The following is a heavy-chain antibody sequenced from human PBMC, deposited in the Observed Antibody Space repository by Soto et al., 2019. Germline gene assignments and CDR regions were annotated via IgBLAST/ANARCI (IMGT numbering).Heavy chain of an antibody. CDR2: ISYDGSNK. J-gene: IGHJ4*02. Sequence: GGSLRLSCAASGFTFSSYAMHWVRQAPGKGLEWVAVISYDGSNKYYADSVKGRFTISRDNSKNTLYLQMNSLRAEDTAVYYCARDERVEWFGEFGIPDYWGQGTLVTVSS. D-gene: IGHD3-10*01. CDR1: GFTFSSYA. V-gene: IGHV3-30-3*01. CDR3: ARDERVEWFGEFGIPDY.